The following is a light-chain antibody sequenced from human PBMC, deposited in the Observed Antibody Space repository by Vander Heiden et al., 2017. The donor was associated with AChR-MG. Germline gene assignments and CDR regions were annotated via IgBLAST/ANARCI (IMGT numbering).Light chain of an antibody. V-gene: IGKV3-15*01. CDR2: GAS. J-gene: IGKJ1*01. Sequence: EIVMTQSPATLSVSPGERATLSCRASQSVSNNLAWYQQKPGQAPRFLIYGASTRATGIPARFSGSGSGTEFTLTISSLQSEDFAVYYCQQDKSRPPTFGQGTKVEIK. CDR1: QSVSNN. CDR3: QQDKSRPPT.